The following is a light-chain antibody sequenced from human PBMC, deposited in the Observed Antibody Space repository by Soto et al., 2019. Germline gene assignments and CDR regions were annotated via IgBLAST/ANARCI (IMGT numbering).Light chain of an antibody. CDR2: DDN. CDR3: QLWENSSDHPV. Sequence: SYELTQPPSVSVAPGQTARIPCGGTNIGSESVHWYQRKPGQAPVLVVYDDNDRPSGIPDRFSGSNSGNTATLTISRVEAGDEADYYCQLWENSSDHPVFGGGTKLNVL. V-gene: IGLV3-21*02. J-gene: IGLJ2*01. CDR1: NIGSES.